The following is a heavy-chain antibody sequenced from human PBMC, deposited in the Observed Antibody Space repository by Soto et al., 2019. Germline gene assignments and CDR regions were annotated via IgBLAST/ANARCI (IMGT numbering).Heavy chain of an antibody. CDR3: AKAAPFGEPNGFDY. CDR2: IYPGDSDT. D-gene: IGHD3-10*01. J-gene: IGHJ4*02. Sequence: GESLKISCQGSGHSFTGYWIGWVRQMSGEGLEWMGIIYPGDSDTRYSPSFQGQVTISRDNSKNTFYLHMNSLRAEDTALYYCAKAAPFGEPNGFDYWGQGTLVTVSS. CDR1: GHSFTGYW. V-gene: IGHV5-51*01.